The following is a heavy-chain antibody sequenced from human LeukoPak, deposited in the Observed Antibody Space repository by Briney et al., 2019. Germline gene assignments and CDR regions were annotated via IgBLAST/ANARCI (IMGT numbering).Heavy chain of an antibody. D-gene: IGHD6-19*01. CDR1: SGSISSYY. Sequence: SETLSLTCTVSSGSISSYYWSWIRQPAGKGLEWIGRIYTSGNTNYNPSLKSRITMSVDTSKNQFSLNLSSVTAADTAVYFCAREINRVAGAATRSLDYWGQGPLVTVSS. CDR2: IYTSGNT. V-gene: IGHV4-4*07. CDR3: AREINRVAGAATRSLDY. J-gene: IGHJ4*02.